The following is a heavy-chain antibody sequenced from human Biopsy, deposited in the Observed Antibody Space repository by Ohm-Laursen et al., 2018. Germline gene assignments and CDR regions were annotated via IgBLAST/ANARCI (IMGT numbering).Heavy chain of an antibody. CDR2: INPSGSTT. D-gene: IGHD1-26*01. J-gene: IGHJ4*02. Sequence: EASVKVSCKASGYSFTSYYMHWVRQAPGQGLEWMGMINPSGSTTSYPQIFQGRVTMTRDTSKSTVYMELSSLTTEDTAIYYCARGPHSGSHSCFDYWGRGTLVTVSS. CDR3: ARGPHSGSHSCFDY. CDR1: GYSFTSYY. V-gene: IGHV1-46*01.